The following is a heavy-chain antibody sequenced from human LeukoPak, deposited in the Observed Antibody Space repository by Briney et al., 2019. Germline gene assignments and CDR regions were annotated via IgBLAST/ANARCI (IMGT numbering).Heavy chain of an antibody. CDR3: ARDGKGRYDFRENDY. V-gene: IGHV1-18*01. J-gene: IGHJ4*02. Sequence: ASVKVSCKASGYTFTSYGISWVRQAPGQGLEWMGWISAHTGNSDYAQKFQNRVTMTIDTSMSSAYMELRSLGSDDTAVYYCARDGKGRYDFRENDYWGQGALVTVSS. CDR2: ISAHTGNS. D-gene: IGHD3-3*01. CDR1: GYTFTSYG.